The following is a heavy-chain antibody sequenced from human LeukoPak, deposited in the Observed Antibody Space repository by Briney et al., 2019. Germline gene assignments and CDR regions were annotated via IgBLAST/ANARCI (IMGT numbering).Heavy chain of an antibody. Sequence: GESLKISCKGSGYSFINYWIARVRQMPGKGLEWMGILYPGDSDTRYSPSFQGQVTISANKSISTAYLQWSSLKASDTAMYYCARRGYYDSSGYYNFDYWGQGTLVTVSS. D-gene: IGHD3-22*01. CDR3: ARRGYYDSSGYYNFDY. CDR2: LYPGDSDT. CDR1: GYSFINYW. V-gene: IGHV5-51*01. J-gene: IGHJ4*02.